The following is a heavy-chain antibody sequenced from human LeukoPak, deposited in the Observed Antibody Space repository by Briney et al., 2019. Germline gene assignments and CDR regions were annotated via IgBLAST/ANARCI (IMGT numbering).Heavy chain of an antibody. J-gene: IGHJ6*02. CDR2: FDPEDGET. V-gene: IGHV1-24*01. D-gene: IGHD6-13*01. CDR1: GYTFTELS. Sequence: ASVKVSCKVSGYTFTELSMHWVRQAPGKGFEWMGGFDPEDGETIYAQKFQGRVTMTEDTSTDTAYMELSSLRSEDTAVYYCATDLAAAGTPYYYYYGMDVWGQGTTVTVSS. CDR3: ATDLAAAGTPYYYYYGMDV.